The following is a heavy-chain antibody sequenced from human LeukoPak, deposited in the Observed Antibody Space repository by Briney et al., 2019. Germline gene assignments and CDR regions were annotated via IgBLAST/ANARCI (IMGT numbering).Heavy chain of an antibody. V-gene: IGHV1-46*01. CDR3: ARDYYDSSGYYP. J-gene: IGHJ5*02. CDR1: GYTFTSYD. D-gene: IGHD3-22*01. CDR2: INPSGGST. Sequence: GASVKVSCKASGYTFTSYDINWVRQATGQGLEWMGMINPSGGSTSYTPKFQGRVTMSRDMSTSTVYMELSSLRSEDTAVYYCARDYYDSSGYYPWGQGTLVTVSS.